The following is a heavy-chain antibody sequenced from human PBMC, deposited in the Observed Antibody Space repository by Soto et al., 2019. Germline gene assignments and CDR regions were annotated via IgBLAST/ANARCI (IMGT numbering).Heavy chain of an antibody. CDR2: ISGSGAGT. V-gene: IGHV3-23*01. J-gene: IGHJ4*02. CDR1: GFTFSSYA. CDR3: ARESEDLTSNFDY. Sequence: EVQLLESGGDLVQPGGSLRLSCAASGFTFSSYALSWVRQAPGKGLEWVSAISGSGAGTYYADSVKGRFTISRDNSKNTLYLQMDRLRAEDTAVYYCARESEDLTSNFDYWGQGTLVTVSS.